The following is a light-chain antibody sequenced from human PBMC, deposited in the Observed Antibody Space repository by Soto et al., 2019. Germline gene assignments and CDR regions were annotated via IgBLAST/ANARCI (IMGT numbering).Light chain of an antibody. CDR1: QSVSTN. CDR3: QHYNNWPFT. Sequence: IVMTQSPATLSVSPGERATLSCRASQSVSTNLAWYQQKPGQPPSLVVYGASARATGIPARFSGSGSGTEFTLTISSLQSEDFAVYYCQHYNNWPFTFGQGTTLEIK. V-gene: IGKV3-15*01. J-gene: IGKJ2*01. CDR2: GAS.